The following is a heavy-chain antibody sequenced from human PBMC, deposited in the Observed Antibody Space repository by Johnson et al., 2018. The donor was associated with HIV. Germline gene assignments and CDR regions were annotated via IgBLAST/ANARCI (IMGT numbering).Heavy chain of an antibody. CDR3: AKDVGNYWPNAFDI. Sequence: VQLVESGGDLVLPGGSLRLSCAASGFTVSSNYMSWVRQAPGKGLEWVSVIYSGGSTYYADSVKGRFTISRDNSKNTLYLQMNGLRAEDTAIYYCAKDVGNYWPNAFDIWGQGTTVTVSS. J-gene: IGHJ3*02. D-gene: IGHD3-22*01. V-gene: IGHV3-66*02. CDR2: IYSGGST. CDR1: GFTVSSNY.